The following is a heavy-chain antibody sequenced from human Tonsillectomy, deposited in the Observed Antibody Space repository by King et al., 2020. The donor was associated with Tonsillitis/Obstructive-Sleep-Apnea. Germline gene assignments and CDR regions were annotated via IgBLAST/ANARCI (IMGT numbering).Heavy chain of an antibody. J-gene: IGHJ5*02. D-gene: IGHD2-2*01. CDR1: GGSISSSSYY. CDR2: IYYSGST. CDR3: ARHRGSCSSTSCKYNWFDP. V-gene: IGHV4-39*01. Sequence: QLQESGPGLVKPSETLSLTCTVSGGSISSSSYYWGWIRQPPGKGLEWIGSIYYSGSTYHNPSLKSRVTISADTSKNQFSLKLNSVTAADTAVYYCARHRGSCSSTSCKYNWFDPWGQGTLVTVSS.